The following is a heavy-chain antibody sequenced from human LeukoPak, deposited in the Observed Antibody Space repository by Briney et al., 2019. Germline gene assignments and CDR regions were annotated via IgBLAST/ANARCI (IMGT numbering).Heavy chain of an antibody. CDR1: GFTFSSYA. CDR3: ARDQYYYDSSGYPSY. J-gene: IGHJ4*02. V-gene: IGHV3-30*04. D-gene: IGHD3-22*01. CDR2: ISYDGSNK. Sequence: GGSLRLSCAASGFTFSSYAMHWVRQAPGKGLEWVAVISYDGSNKYYADSVKGRFTISRDNSKNTLYLQMNSLRAGDTAVYYCARDQYYYDSSGYPSYWGQGTLVTVSS.